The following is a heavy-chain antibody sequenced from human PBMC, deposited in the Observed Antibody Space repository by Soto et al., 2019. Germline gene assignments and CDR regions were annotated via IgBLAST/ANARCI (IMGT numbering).Heavy chain of an antibody. J-gene: IGHJ4*02. CDR2: MSCTGST. V-gene: IGHV4-61*01. CDR3: ARTPGYCSGGSCYAVGYFDY. CDR1: GGSVSSGSYY. Sequence: QVQLQESGPGLVKPSETLSLTCSVSGGSVSSGSYYWSWIRQPPGKGLEWIGYMSCTGSTNCNPSRKRRVTISVDTSKNQFSLTLSSVTAADTAVYYCARTPGYCSGGSCYAVGYFDYWGQGTLVTVSS. D-gene: IGHD2-15*01.